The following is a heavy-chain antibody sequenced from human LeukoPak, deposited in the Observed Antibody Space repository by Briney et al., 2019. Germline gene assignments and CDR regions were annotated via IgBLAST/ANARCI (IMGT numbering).Heavy chain of an antibody. V-gene: IGHV3-48*01. J-gene: IGHJ4*02. Sequence: PGVSLRFSCAASGFTFSSYSMNWVRQAPGKGLEWVSYISTSSSTIYYADSVKGRFTISRDNAKNSLFLQMNSLRAEDTAVYYCAKDLCPYSSSSGYLDYGGQGTLVSVST. CDR3: AKDLCPYSSSSGYLDY. D-gene: IGHD6-6*01. CDR1: GFTFSSYS. CDR2: ISTSSSTI.